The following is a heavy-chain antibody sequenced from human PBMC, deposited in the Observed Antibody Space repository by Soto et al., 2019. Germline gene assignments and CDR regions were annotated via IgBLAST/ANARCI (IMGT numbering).Heavy chain of an antibody. V-gene: IGHV1-18*01. CDR1: GYTFTSYG. Sequence: GASVKVSCKASGYTFTSYGISWVRQAPGQGLEWMGWISAYNGNTNYAQKLQGRVTMTTDTSTSTAYMELRSLRSDDTAVYYCARDTPLYSCSWAADQYVPWGHGTRVTVPS. D-gene: IGHD6-13*01. J-gene: IGHJ5*02. CDR3: ARDTPLYSCSWAADQYVP. CDR2: ISAYNGNT.